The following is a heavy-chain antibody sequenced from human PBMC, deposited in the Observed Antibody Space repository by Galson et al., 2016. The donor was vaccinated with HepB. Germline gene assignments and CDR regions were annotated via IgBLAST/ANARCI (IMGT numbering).Heavy chain of an antibody. D-gene: IGHD1-26*01. V-gene: IGHV3-23*01. J-gene: IGHJ2*01. Sequence: SLRLSCAASGFTFSSYWMNWVRQAPGKGLEWVSIISGSATSTYFADSVKGRFSTSRDEYKNTLFLQMNRLRAEDTAVYYCARASGSYFHWYFDLWGRGTLVTVSS. CDR3: ARASGSYFHWYFDL. CDR1: GFTFSSYW. CDR2: ISGSATST.